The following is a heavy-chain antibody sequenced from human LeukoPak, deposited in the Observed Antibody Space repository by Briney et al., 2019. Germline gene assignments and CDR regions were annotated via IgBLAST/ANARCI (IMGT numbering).Heavy chain of an antibody. Sequence: GGSLRLSCAASGFTFSSYAMSWVRQAPGKGLEWVSAISGSGGSTYHADSVKGRFTISRDNSKNTLYLQMNSLRAEDTAVYYCARDSSTDYYDSSGYYFDYWGQGTLVTVSS. J-gene: IGHJ4*02. V-gene: IGHV3-23*01. CDR2: ISGSGGST. CDR1: GFTFSSYA. CDR3: ARDSSTDYYDSSGYYFDY. D-gene: IGHD3-22*01.